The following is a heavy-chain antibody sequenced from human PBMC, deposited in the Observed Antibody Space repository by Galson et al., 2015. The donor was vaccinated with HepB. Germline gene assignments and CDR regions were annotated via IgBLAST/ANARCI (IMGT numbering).Heavy chain of an antibody. D-gene: IGHD3-16*01. CDR2: IDSTTSYI. J-gene: IGHJ5*02. V-gene: IGHV3-21*01. CDR3: ARDRFPYIVMSRYENWFVP. CDR1: GFTFSSYS. Sequence: SLRLSCAASGFTFSSYSMNLVRQAPGKGLEWVSSIDSTTSYIYQADSVRGRFTISRDNAKDSLYLQMNNLRAEDTAIYYCARDRFPYIVMSRYENWFVPWGQGTLVTVSS.